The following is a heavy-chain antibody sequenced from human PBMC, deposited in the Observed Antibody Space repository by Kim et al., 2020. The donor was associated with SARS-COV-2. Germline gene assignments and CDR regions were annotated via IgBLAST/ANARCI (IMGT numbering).Heavy chain of an antibody. CDR2: ISYDGSNK. D-gene: IGHD5-12*01. Sequence: GGSLRLSCAASGFTFSSYGMHWVRQAPGKGLEWVAVISYDGSNKYYADSVKGRFTISRDNSKNTLYLQMNSLRAEDTAVYYCAKSGKVVATILVAELDYWGQGTLVTVSS. V-gene: IGHV3-30*18. J-gene: IGHJ4*02. CDR1: GFTFSSYG. CDR3: AKSGKVVATILVAELDY.